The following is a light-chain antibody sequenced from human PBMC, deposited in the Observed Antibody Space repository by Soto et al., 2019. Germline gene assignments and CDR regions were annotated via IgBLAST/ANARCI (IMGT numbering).Light chain of an antibody. CDR1: QGISSY. CDR2: AAS. Sequence: DIQLTQSPSFLSASVGDRVTITCRASQGISSYLAWYQQKPGKAPKLLIYAASTLQSGVPSRFSGSGSGTEFTLTNSSLQTEDFATYYCQQLNIVPRTFGGGTKVEIK. CDR3: QQLNIVPRT. V-gene: IGKV1-9*01. J-gene: IGKJ4*01.